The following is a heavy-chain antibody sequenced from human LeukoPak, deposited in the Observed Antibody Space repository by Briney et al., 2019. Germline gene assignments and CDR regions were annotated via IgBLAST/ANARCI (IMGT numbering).Heavy chain of an antibody. V-gene: IGHV3-23*01. Sequence: GGSLRLSCAASGFTLSNYGMSWVRQSPGKGLEWVSAFSGSGESSYYAESVKGRFTISRDNSRNTLYLQMNSLRSEDTAVYYCEKDEPASGWFNWGQGTPVTVSP. CDR3: EKDEPASGWFN. CDR2: FSGSGESS. J-gene: IGHJ4*02. D-gene: IGHD6-19*01. CDR1: GFTLSNYG.